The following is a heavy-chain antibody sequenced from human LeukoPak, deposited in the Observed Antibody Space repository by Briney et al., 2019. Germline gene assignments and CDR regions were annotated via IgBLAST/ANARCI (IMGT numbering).Heavy chain of an antibody. CDR2: INSGDSDT. Sequence: GGSLEISCQGSGYRFTSSWIGWARQMPGKGLEWMAIINSGDSDTRYSPSFQGQVTISADKSISTVYLQWGSLKASDTAMYYCARQPGAGWFDPWGQGTLVTVSS. D-gene: IGHD3-10*01. J-gene: IGHJ5*02. CDR1: GYRFTSSW. V-gene: IGHV5-51*01. CDR3: ARQPGAGWFDP.